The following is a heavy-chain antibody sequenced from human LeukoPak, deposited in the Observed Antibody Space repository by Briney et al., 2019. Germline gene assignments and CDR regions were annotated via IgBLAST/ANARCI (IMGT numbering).Heavy chain of an antibody. D-gene: IGHD3-10*01. Sequence: GGSLRLSCAASGFTFSSYAMSWVRQAPGKGLEWVSATSGGGGSTYYADSVKGRFTISRDNSKNTLYLQMNSLRAEDTAVYYCAKDVLLWFGELPTTFDYWGQGTLVTVSS. CDR3: AKDVLLWFGELPTTFDY. CDR1: GFTFSSYA. J-gene: IGHJ4*02. CDR2: TSGGGGST. V-gene: IGHV3-23*01.